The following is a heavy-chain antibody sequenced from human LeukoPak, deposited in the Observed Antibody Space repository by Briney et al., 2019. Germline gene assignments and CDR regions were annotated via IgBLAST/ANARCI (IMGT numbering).Heavy chain of an antibody. V-gene: IGHV1-46*01. Sequence: ASVKVSCKASGYTFTSYYMHWVRQAPGQGLEWMGIINPSGGSTSYAQKFQGRVTMTRDMSTSTVYMELSSLRSEDTAVYYCARDFVGSVGGGTRTPHYYYYYMDVWGKGTTVTVSS. D-gene: IGHD3-10*01. CDR1: GYTFTSYY. CDR3: ARDFVGSVGGGTRTPHYYYYYMDV. J-gene: IGHJ6*03. CDR2: INPSGGST.